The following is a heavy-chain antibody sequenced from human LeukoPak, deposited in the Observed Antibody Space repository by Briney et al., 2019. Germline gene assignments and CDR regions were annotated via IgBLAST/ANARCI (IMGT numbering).Heavy chain of an antibody. CDR1: GFTFSSYG. Sequence: GGSLRLSCAASGFTFSSYGMSWVRQAPGKGLEWVSGSSGSGGSTYYADSVKGRFTISRDNSKNTLYPQMNSLRAEDTAVYYCAKDRTYHDFWSGSSHPLDYWGQGTLVTVSS. J-gene: IGHJ4*02. V-gene: IGHV3-23*01. CDR3: AKDRTYHDFWSGSSHPLDY. CDR2: SSGSGGST. D-gene: IGHD3-3*01.